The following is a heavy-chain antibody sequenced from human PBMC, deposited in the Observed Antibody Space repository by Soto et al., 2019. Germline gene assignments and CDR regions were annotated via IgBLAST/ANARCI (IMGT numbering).Heavy chain of an antibody. CDR2: ISYDGSNK. CDR1: GFTFSSYG. V-gene: IGHV3-30*18. Sequence: GGSLRLSCAASGFTFSSYGMHWVRQAPGKGLEWVAVISYDGSNKYYADSVKGRFTISRDNSKNTLYLQMNSLRAEDTAVDYCAKVTPEYYFDDWGQGTLVTVSS. J-gene: IGHJ4*02. CDR3: AKVTPEYYFDD.